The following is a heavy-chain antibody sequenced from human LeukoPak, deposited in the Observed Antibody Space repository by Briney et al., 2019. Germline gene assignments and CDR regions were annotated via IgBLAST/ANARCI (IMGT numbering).Heavy chain of an antibody. Sequence: GGSLRLSCAASGFTFSSYAMSWVRQAPGKGLEWVSAICGSGGSTYYADSVKGRFTISRDNSKNTLYLQMNSLRAEDTAVYYCAKDQGFMITFGGVIVNWGQGTLVTVSS. J-gene: IGHJ4*02. CDR1: GFTFSSYA. CDR3: AKDQGFMITFGGVIVN. V-gene: IGHV3-23*01. CDR2: ICGSGGST. D-gene: IGHD3-16*02.